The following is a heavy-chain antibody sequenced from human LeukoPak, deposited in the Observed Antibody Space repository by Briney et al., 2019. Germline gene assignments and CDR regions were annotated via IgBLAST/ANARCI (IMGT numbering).Heavy chain of an antibody. CDR1: GFTFSSYG. J-gene: IGHJ6*02. CDR3: AKTGATDDSSRYHIPYYYYGMDV. D-gene: IGHD3-22*01. CDR2: ISYDGSNK. V-gene: IGHV3-30*18. Sequence: PGGSLRLSCVASGFTFSSYGMPWVRQAPGKGLEWVAVISYDGSNKYYADSVKGRFTISRDNSKNTLYLQMNSLRAEDTAVYYCAKTGATDDSSRYHIPYYYYGMDVWGQGTTVTVSS.